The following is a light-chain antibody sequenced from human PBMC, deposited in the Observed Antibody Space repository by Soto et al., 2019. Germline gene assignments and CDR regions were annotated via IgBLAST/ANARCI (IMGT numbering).Light chain of an antibody. V-gene: IGKV3-11*01. Sequence: EIVLTQSPATLSLSPGERATLSCRASQSVSSYLAWYQQKPGQAPRLLIYDASNRATGIPARFSGSGSGTDFTLTISSLEPEDFAFYYCQQRSNWRAGITFGQGTRLEIK. CDR3: QQRSNWRAGIT. J-gene: IGKJ5*01. CDR1: QSVSSY. CDR2: DAS.